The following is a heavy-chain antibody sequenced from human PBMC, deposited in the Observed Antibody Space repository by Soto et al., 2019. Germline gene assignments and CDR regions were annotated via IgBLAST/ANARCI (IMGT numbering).Heavy chain of an antibody. Sequence: PSETLSLTCTVSGGSISHDYWRWVRQPPGKGLEWIGYIYFSGSTNYNPSLKSRVTMSIDTSKNQFSLKLSSVTAADTAVYFCTRDVDFGEEDVWGQGTTVTVSS. CDR2: IYFSGST. CDR3: TRDVDFGEEDV. J-gene: IGHJ6*02. D-gene: IGHD4-17*01. CDR1: GGSISHDY. V-gene: IGHV4-59*01.